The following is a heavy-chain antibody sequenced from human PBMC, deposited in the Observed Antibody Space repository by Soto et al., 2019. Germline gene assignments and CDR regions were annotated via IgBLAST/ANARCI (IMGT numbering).Heavy chain of an antibody. Sequence: QVQLVESGGGVVQPGRSLRLSCAASGFTFSDYGMHWVRQAPGKGLEWVAVIWYDGSNKYYADSVKGRFTISRDNFKTTLYLQMNSLRGEDTAVYYCARDRAAGTTSLFDPWGQGTRVTVSS. V-gene: IGHV3-33*01. D-gene: IGHD1-7*01. CDR3: ARDRAAGTTSLFDP. CDR2: IWYDGSNK. CDR1: GFTFSDYG. J-gene: IGHJ5*02.